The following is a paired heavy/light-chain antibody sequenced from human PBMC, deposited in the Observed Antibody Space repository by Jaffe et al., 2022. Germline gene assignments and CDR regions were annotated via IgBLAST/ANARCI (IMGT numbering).Heavy chain of an antibody. J-gene: IGHJ2*01. D-gene: IGHD1-1*01. Sequence: QLQLQESGPGLVKPSETLSLTCTVSGGSISSYNYHWGWVRQPPGKGLEWIGSIYYTGSTYYNPSLKSRVTISVDTSKNQFFLKLSSVTAADTAVYYCETYNDYYYFDLWGRGTLVTVSS. V-gene: IGHV4-39*01. CDR2: IYYTGST. CDR1: GGSISSYNYH. CDR3: ETYNDYYYFDL.
Light chain of an antibody. CDR1: QSLVHSDGNTY. J-gene: IGKJ3*01. Sequence: DVVMTQSPLSLPVTLGQPASISCRSSQSLVHSDGNTYLSWFQQRPGQSPRRLIYKVSDRDSGVPDRFSGSGSGTDFTLKITRVEAEDVGVYYCMQHTHWPPATFGPGTKVEIK. V-gene: IGKV2-30*02. CDR2: KVS. CDR3: MQHTHWPPAT.